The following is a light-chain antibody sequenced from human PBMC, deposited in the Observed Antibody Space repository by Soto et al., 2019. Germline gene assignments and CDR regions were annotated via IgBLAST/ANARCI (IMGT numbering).Light chain of an antibody. J-gene: IGKJ5*01. V-gene: IGKV1-5*03. CDR2: KAS. CDR3: QQYHRFPIP. Sequence: DIQMTQSPSTLSASVGDRVTITCRASQSISDWLAWYQQKPGRAPRLLIYKASSLESGFPSRFSASGSGTEFTLTFSSLQPVDFATYYCQQYHRFPIPFGQGTRLVIK. CDR1: QSISDW.